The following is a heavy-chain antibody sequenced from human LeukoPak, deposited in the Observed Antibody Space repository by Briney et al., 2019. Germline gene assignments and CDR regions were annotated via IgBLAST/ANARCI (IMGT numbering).Heavy chain of an antibody. CDR3: ARARGRLLLVDY. CDR2: IYSSGST. V-gene: IGHV4-4*07. D-gene: IGHD2-15*01. J-gene: IGHJ4*02. CDR1: SGSITSYY. Sequence: SETLSLTCTVSSGSITSYYWNWIRRPAGKGLEWIGRIYSSGSTDYNPSLKSRVTMSVDTSKNQFSLNLSSVTAADSAVYYCARARGRLLLVDYWGQGTLVTVSS.